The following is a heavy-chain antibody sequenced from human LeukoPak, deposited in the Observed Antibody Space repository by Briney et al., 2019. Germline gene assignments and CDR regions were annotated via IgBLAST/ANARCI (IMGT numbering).Heavy chain of an antibody. CDR2: ISSSGSTI. D-gene: IGHD3-10*01. J-gene: IGHJ5*02. Sequence: GGSLRLSCAASGFTFSSYEMNWVRQAPGKGLEWVSYISSSGSTIYYADSVKGRFTISRDNAKNSLYLQMNSPRAEDTAVYYCARDGGWFGDANWFDPWGQGTLVTVSS. V-gene: IGHV3-48*03. CDR3: ARDGGWFGDANWFDP. CDR1: GFTFSSYE.